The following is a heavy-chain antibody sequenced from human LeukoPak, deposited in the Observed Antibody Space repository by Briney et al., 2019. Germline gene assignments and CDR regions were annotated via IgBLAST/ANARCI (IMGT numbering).Heavy chain of an antibody. D-gene: IGHD1-26*01. CDR1: GFTFDDYP. CDR3: AKVRGWELLDAFDI. CDR2: LNWDGGNT. Sequence: PGGSLRLSCAASGFTFDDYPMHWVRQAPGKGLGWVALLNWDGGNTHYADSVNGRFTISRDNSKNSLFLQMDSLRPEDTAWYHCAKVRGWELLDAFDIWGQGTLVTVSS. V-gene: IGHV3-43D*03. J-gene: IGHJ3*02.